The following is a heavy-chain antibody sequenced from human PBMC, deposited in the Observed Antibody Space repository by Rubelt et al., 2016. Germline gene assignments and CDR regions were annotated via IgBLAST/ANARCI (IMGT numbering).Heavy chain of an antibody. V-gene: IGHV1-69*04. CDR2: IIPILGIA. D-gene: IGHD3-3*01. J-gene: IGHJ3*02. Sequence: TFSSYAISWVRQAPGQGLEWMGRIIPILGIANYAQKFQGRVTMTEDTSTDTAYMELSSLRSEDTAVYYCATSHDFWSPHHAFDIWGQGTMVTVSS. CDR1: TFSSYA. CDR3: ATSHDFWSPHHAFDI.